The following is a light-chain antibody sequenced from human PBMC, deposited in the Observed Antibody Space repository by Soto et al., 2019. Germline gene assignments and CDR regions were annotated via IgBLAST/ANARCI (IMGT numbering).Light chain of an antibody. J-gene: IGKJ1*01. CDR1: QSIDTW. CDR2: DAS. CDR3: QQYNPYSPWT. Sequence: DIQMTQSPSTLSASVGDRVPITCRASQSIDTWLAWYQQKPKRVPKLLIYDASSLESGVPLRFRGSGSGTEFTLTISSLQPDDFASYYCQQYNPYSPWTFGQGTKVDIK. V-gene: IGKV1-5*01.